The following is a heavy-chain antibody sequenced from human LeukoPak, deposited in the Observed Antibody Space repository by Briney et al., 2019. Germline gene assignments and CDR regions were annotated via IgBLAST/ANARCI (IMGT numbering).Heavy chain of an antibody. D-gene: IGHD2-2*01. V-gene: IGHV3-30*02. J-gene: IGHJ4*02. Sequence: GGSLRLSCAASGFTFSSYGIHWVRQAPGKGLEWVAFIRYDGSNKYYADSVKGRFTISRDNSKNTLYLQMNSLRAEDTAVYYCARRGSTSIDYWGQGTLVTVSS. CDR1: GFTFSSYG. CDR2: IRYDGSNK. CDR3: ARRGSTSIDY.